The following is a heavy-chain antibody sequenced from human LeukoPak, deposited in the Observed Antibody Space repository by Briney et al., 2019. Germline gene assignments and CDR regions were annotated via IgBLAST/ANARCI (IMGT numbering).Heavy chain of an antibody. Sequence: SETLSLTCAVYGGSFSGYYWSWIRQPPGKGLEWIGEINHSGSTNYNPSLKSRVTISVDTSKNQFSLKLRSVTAADTAVHYCAQGGCSGGSCYPLGYWGQGTLVTVSS. D-gene: IGHD2-15*01. CDR1: GGSFSGYY. CDR2: INHSGST. CDR3: AQGGCSGGSCYPLGY. J-gene: IGHJ4*02. V-gene: IGHV4-34*01.